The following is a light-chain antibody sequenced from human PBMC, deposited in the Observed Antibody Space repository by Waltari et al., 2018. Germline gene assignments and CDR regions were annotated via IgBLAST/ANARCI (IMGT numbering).Light chain of an antibody. CDR2: GAS. Sequence: EIVMTQSPATLSVSPGERATLSCRASQSVSRKLAWYQQKPGQAPRLLIYGASTRATGIPARFSGSGSGTEFTLTISSLQSEDFAVYYCQQYNNWPPGWAFGQGTKVEIK. CDR3: QQYNNWPPGWA. J-gene: IGKJ1*01. V-gene: IGKV3-15*01. CDR1: QSVSRK.